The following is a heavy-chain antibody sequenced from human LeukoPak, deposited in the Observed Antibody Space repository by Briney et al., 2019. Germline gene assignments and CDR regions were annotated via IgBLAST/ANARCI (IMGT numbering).Heavy chain of an antibody. CDR1: GYSFTTYW. V-gene: IGHV5-51*01. CDR2: FYPGDSDT. J-gene: IGHJ5*02. CDR3: ARVPAAPRGQFDP. Sequence: GESLKISCKGSGYSFTTYWIGWVRQMPGKGLEWMGIFYPGDSDTRYSPSFQGQVTITADKSSSPAYPQWSSLKASDTAMYYCARVPAAPRGQFDPWGEGTLVTVSS. D-gene: IGHD6-25*01.